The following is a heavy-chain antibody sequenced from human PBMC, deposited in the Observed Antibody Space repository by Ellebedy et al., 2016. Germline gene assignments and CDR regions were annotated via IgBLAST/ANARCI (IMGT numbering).Heavy chain of an antibody. D-gene: IGHD6-13*01. CDR3: ARFGSSWYSDWFDP. V-gene: IGHV5-10-1*01. Sequence: GGSLRLXXKGSGYSFTSYWISWVRQMPGKGLEWMGRIDPSDSYTNYSPSFQGHVTISADKSISTAYLQWSSLKASDTAMYYCARFGSSWYSDWFDPWGQGTLVTVSS. J-gene: IGHJ5*02. CDR2: IDPSDSYT. CDR1: GYSFTSYW.